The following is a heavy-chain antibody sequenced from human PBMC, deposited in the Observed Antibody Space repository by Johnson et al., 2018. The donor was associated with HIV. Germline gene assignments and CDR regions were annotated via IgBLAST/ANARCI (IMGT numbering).Heavy chain of an antibody. CDR3: ARGLIAVAGFDAFDI. Sequence: EVQLVESGGRVVRPGGSLTLSCAASGFSFDDYGMTWVRQIAGKGLEWVSGINWNGGATGYADSVKGRFTISRDNAKNSLYLQMNSLRAGDTAVYYCARGLIAVAGFDAFDIWGQGTMVTVSS. CDR2: INWNGGAT. V-gene: IGHV3-20*04. D-gene: IGHD6-19*01. J-gene: IGHJ3*02. CDR1: GFSFDDYG.